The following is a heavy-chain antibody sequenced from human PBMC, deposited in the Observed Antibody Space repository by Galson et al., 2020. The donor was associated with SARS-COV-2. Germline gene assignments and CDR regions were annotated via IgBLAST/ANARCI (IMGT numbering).Heavy chain of an antibody. CDR2: IRWNSGSI. Sequence: LKISCAASGFPFDDYAIPWVPPASGKGLEWGSGIRWNSGSIGYADSVKGRFNISRDNAKNSLYLQMNSLRAEDTALYYCAKDIGYSSGFADYWGQGTLVTVSS. CDR1: GFPFDDYA. CDR3: AKDIGYSSGFADY. V-gene: IGHV3-9*01. J-gene: IGHJ4*02. D-gene: IGHD6-19*01.